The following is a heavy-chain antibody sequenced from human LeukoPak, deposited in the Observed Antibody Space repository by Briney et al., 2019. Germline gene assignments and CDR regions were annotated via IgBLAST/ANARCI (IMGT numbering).Heavy chain of an antibody. Sequence: PGGSLRLSCAGSGFTFSSSWMFWARQAPGKGLEWVAVISYDGSNKYYADSVKGRFTISRDNSKNTLYLQMNGLRAEDTAVYYCAKAPAAIGGYYYGMDVWGQGTTVTVSS. CDR2: ISYDGSNK. J-gene: IGHJ6*02. V-gene: IGHV3-30*18. CDR1: GFTFSSSW. CDR3: AKAPAAIGGYYYGMDV. D-gene: IGHD2-2*01.